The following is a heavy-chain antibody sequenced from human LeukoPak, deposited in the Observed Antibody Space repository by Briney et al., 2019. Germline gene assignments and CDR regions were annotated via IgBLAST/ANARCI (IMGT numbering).Heavy chain of an antibody. D-gene: IGHD7-27*01. Sequence: GGSLRLSCAASGFTFSSYVMGWVRQAPGKGLEWVSSITSSGSTTYYADSVKGRFTISRDNSENTLYLQMSSLRADETALYCCAKGSNWGSGYYFDFWGQGALVTVSS. V-gene: IGHV3-23*01. CDR2: ITSSGSTT. CDR3: AKGSNWGSGYYFDF. J-gene: IGHJ4*02. CDR1: GFTFSSYV.